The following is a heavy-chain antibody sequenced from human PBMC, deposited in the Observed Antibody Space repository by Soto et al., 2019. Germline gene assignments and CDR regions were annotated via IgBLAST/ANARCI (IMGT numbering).Heavy chain of an antibody. CDR2: IYTGGNT. CDR3: ARDYYYGSGNYYRADYYHYGMDV. Sequence: GSLRLSCAASGFTVTSYYMSWVRQAPGKGLEWVSLIYTGGNTNYADSVKGRFTISRDNSKNTLYLQMNSLRAEDTAVYYCARDYYYGSGNYYRADYYHYGMDVWGQGTRVTVSS. V-gene: IGHV3-53*01. CDR1: GFTVTSYY. D-gene: IGHD3-10*01. J-gene: IGHJ6*02.